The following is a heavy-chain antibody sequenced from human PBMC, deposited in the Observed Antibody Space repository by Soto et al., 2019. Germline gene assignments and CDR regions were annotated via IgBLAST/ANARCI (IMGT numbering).Heavy chain of an antibody. CDR3: SICVSYYEDTGVPAKSFDV. V-gene: IGHV4-30-4*01. Sequence: SENLSLTCTVSGDSIGSGDNYWSWIRQPPGKGLEWIGFIYSRGSTNYNPSLRSRLIISVDTSKNQFSLNLSSVTAAETAVYYFSICVSYYEDTGVPAKSFDVWGQGTLVTVSS. J-gene: IGHJ4*02. CDR2: IYSRGST. CDR1: GDSIGSGDNY. D-gene: IGHD3-10*01.